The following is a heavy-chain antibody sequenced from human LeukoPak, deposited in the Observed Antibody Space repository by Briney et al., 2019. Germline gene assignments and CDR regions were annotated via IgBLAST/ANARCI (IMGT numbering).Heavy chain of an antibody. CDR2: VSFDGSYK. Sequence: PGRSLRLSCAASRFTFSTYALHWDRQAPGKGLEWVAVVSFDGSYKYYGDSVKGRFTISRDNSKNTLYLQMNSLRAEDTAVYYCAKDYGAYFYGMDVWGQGTTVTVSS. CDR1: RFTFSTYA. D-gene: IGHD3-10*01. J-gene: IGHJ6*02. CDR3: AKDYGAYFYGMDV. V-gene: IGHV3-30*18.